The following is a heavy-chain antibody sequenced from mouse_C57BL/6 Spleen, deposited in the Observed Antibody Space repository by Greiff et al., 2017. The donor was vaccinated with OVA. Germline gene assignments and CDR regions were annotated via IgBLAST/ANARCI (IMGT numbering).Heavy chain of an antibody. CDR3: VRYAGSFDV. CDR1: GFSFNTYA. Sequence: EVKLVESGGGLVQPKGSLKLSCAASGFSFNTYAMNWVRQAPGKGLEWVARIRSKSNNYATYYADSVKDRFTISRDDSESMLYLQMNNLKTEDTAMYYCVRYAGSFDVWGTGTTVTVSS. J-gene: IGHJ1*03. D-gene: IGHD4-1*01. CDR2: IRSKSNNYAT. V-gene: IGHV10-1*01.